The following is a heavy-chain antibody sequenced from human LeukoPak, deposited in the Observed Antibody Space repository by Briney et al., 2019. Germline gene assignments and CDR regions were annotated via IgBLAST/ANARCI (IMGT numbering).Heavy chain of an antibody. D-gene: IGHD6-19*01. CDR2: IYPHDSDT. J-gene: IGHJ3*02. V-gene: IGHV5-51*01. CDR1: GFYFMTYW. CDR3: ARRRIVGSGWYDGAFDI. Sequence: GESLKISCETSGFYFMTYWIGWVRQMPGKGLEWMGIIYPHDSDTRYSPSFQGQVTFSVDKSMNTAYLQWGSLKASDTAMYYCARRRIVGSGWYDGAFDIWGQGTTATVSS.